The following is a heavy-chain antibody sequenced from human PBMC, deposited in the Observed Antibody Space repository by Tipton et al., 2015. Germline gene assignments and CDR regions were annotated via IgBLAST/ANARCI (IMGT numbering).Heavy chain of an antibody. D-gene: IGHD4-17*01. CDR3: AKVGGNYGDGDFQH. CDR1: GFSLSRYS. V-gene: IGHV3-21*04. J-gene: IGHJ1*01. CDR2: ISFNSYFI. Sequence: SLRLSCAASGFSLSRYSMNWVRQAPGKGLEWVASISFNSYFIYHADSVKGRFTISRDNAKNSLYLQMNSLRADDTAVYSCAKVGGNYGDGDFQHWGQGTLVTVSS.